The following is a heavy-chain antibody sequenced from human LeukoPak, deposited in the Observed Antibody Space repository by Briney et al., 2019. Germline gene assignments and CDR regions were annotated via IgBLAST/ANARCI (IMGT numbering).Heavy chain of an antibody. CDR3: TTLNPYFDF. CDR1: GHTLSQMP. Sequence: GASVRVSCKVSGHTLSQMPMHWVRQAPGKGLEWMGGFDAEDGETIYAQNFQGRVTVTEDTSTDTAYMELTSLRSEDTAIYYCTTLNPYFDFWGQGILVTVSS. CDR2: FDAEDGET. V-gene: IGHV1-24*01. J-gene: IGHJ4*02.